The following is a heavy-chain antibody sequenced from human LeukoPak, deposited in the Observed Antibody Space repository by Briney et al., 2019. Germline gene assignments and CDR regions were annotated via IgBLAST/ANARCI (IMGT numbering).Heavy chain of an antibody. Sequence: ASVKVSCKASGYTFTSYDFNWVRQATGQRPEWMGWMSPNSGXXXYXXXXQDRVTMTXXTSISTAYMELSSLRSDDTAVYYCARGPPNWGYDYWGPGTLVTVSS. CDR3: ARGPPNWGYDY. J-gene: IGHJ4*02. CDR2: MSPNSGXX. D-gene: IGHD7-27*01. CDR1: GYTFTSYD. V-gene: IGHV1-8*01.